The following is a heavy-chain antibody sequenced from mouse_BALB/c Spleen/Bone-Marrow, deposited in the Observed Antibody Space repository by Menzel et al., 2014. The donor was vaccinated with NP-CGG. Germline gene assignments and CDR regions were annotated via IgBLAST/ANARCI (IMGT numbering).Heavy chain of an antibody. CDR1: GDSITSGY. D-gene: IGHD2-4*01. CDR2: INFSGST. CDR3: ASGGPTMITYYAMDY. Sequence: EVQRVESGPSLVKPSQTLSLTCSVTGDSITSGYWNWIRKFPANKLEYMGYINFSGSTYYNPSLKSRISITRDTSKNQYYLQLKSVTTEDTATYYCASGGPTMITYYAMDYWGQGTSVTVSS. J-gene: IGHJ4*01. V-gene: IGHV3-8*02.